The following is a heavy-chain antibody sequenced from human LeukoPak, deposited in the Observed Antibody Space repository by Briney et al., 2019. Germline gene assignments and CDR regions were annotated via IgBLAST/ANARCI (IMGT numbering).Heavy chain of an antibody. CDR2: INTDGTII. V-gene: IGHV3-74*01. CDR3: VKDLDFRADC. J-gene: IGHJ4*02. CDR1: GFTFSSYV. Sequence: GGSLILSCETAGFTFSSYVMHWVRQTPGRGLVWVARINTDGTIIDYADSVQGRFTISRDNAKNTLYLQMNSLRAEDTALYYCVKDLDFRADCWGQGTLVTVSS. D-gene: IGHD1-1*01.